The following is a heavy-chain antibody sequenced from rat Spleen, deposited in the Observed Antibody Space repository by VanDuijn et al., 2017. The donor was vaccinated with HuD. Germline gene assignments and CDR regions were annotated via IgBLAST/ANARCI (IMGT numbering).Heavy chain of an antibody. Sequence: EVQLVESGGGLVQPGRSMKLSCAASGFTFSDYYMAWVRQAPKKGLEWVASISYEGSSTYYGDSVKGRFTISRDNAKSTLYLQMNSLRSEDTATYYCARQGLTIAAISPVGRLFAYWGQGTLVTVSS. CDR1: GFTFSDYY. CDR3: ARQGLTIAAISPVGRLFAY. D-gene: IGHD1-2*01. CDR2: ISYEGSST. J-gene: IGHJ3*01. V-gene: IGHV5-22*01.